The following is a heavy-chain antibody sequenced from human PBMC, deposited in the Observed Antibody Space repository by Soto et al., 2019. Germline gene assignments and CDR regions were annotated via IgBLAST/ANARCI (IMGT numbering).Heavy chain of an antibody. J-gene: IGHJ5*01. CDR1: GGTFSSYA. D-gene: IGHD6-13*01. Sequence: AVKVSCKASGGTFSSYAISWVRQAPGQGLEWMGGIIPIFGTANYAQKFQGRVTITADESTSTAYMELSSLRSEDTAVYYCARVLAEQQQVLSGVWFDSWGQGTLVTVSS. CDR3: ARVLAEQQQVLSGVWFDS. CDR2: IIPIFGTA. V-gene: IGHV1-69*13.